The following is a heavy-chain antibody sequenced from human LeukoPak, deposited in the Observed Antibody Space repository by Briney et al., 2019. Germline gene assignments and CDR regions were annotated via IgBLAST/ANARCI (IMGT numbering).Heavy chain of an antibody. D-gene: IGHD3-10*01. J-gene: IGHJ3*02. CDR2: IYHSGST. V-gene: IGHV4-30-2*01. CDR1: GGSISSGGYS. Sequence: MSSETLSLTCVVSGGSISSGGYSWSWIRQPPGKGLEWIGYIYHSGSTYYNPSLKSRVTISVDRSKNQFSLKLSSVTAADTAVYYCARDTGDRRGAFDIWGRGTMVTVSS. CDR3: ARDTGDRRGAFDI.